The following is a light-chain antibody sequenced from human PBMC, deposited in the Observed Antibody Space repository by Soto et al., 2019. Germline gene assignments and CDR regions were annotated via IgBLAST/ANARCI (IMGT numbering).Light chain of an antibody. Sequence: QSVLTQPASVSGSPGQSITISCAGTSSDVGAYNYVSWYQHHPGKAPKLMIYDVNNRPSGDSNRFSGSKSGNTASLTISGLQAEDEADYYSSSWTSGATYVFXSGTKVTVL. CDR2: DVN. J-gene: IGLJ1*01. V-gene: IGLV2-14*03. CDR1: SSDVGAYNY. CDR3: SSWTSGATYV.